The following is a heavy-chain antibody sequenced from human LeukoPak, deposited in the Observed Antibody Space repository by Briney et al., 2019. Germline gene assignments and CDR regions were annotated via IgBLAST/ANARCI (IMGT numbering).Heavy chain of an antibody. Sequence: ASVKVSCKASGYTFTSYGIIWVRQAPGQGLEWMGWISAYNGNTNYAQKLQGRVTMTTDTSTSTAYMELRSLRSDDTAVYYCARDSGRDGGSVFDYWGQGTLVTVSS. J-gene: IGHJ4*02. D-gene: IGHD5-12*01. CDR1: GYTFTSYG. CDR2: ISAYNGNT. V-gene: IGHV1-18*01. CDR3: ARDSGRDGGSVFDY.